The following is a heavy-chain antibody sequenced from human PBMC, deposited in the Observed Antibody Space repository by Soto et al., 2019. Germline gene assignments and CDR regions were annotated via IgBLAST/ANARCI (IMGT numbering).Heavy chain of an antibody. Sequence: QVQLVQSGAEVKKPGASVKVSCKASGYTFTIYGISWVRQAPGQGLEWMGWISGYNGNTDYAQNLQDRVTLTTDASTSSVYKELRSLRNDDTAVYYCARVDYYDSSGYYGYWGQGTLITVSS. CDR1: GYTFTIYG. V-gene: IGHV1-18*04. D-gene: IGHD3-22*01. J-gene: IGHJ4*02. CDR2: ISGYNGNT. CDR3: ARVDYYDSSGYYGY.